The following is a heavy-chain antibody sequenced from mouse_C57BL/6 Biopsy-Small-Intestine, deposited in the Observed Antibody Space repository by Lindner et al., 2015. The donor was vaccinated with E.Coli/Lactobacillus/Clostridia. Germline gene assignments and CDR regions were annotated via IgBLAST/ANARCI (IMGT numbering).Heavy chain of an antibody. Sequence: VQLQESGPELVKPGASVKISCKASGYAFSSSWMNWVKQRPGKGLEWIGRIYPGDGNTNYNGKFKGKPTLTADKSSSTAYLQLSSLTFEDSAVYFCARGGINYGYYFDYWGQGTTLTVSS. CDR3: ARGGINYGYYFDY. J-gene: IGHJ2*01. V-gene: IGHV1-82*01. CDR1: GYAFSSSW. CDR2: IYPGDGNT. D-gene: IGHD1-1*01.